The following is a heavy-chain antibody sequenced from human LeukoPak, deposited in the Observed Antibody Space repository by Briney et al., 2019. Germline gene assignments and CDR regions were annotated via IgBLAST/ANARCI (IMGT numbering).Heavy chain of an antibody. Sequence: GGSLRLSCAASGFTFSSYGMHWVRQAPGKGLEWVAVISYDGSNKYYADSVKGRFSISRDNSKSTLYLQMNSLRAEDTAVYYCANFIAAAGNDYWGQETLVTVSS. CDR2: ISYDGSNK. J-gene: IGHJ4*02. V-gene: IGHV3-30*18. CDR1: GFTFSSYG. D-gene: IGHD6-13*01. CDR3: ANFIAAAGNDY.